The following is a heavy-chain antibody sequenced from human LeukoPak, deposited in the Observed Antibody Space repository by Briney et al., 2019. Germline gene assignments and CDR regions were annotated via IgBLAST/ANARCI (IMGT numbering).Heavy chain of an antibody. CDR2: INHSGST. CDR1: GGSFSGYY. J-gene: IGHJ6*03. V-gene: IGHV4-34*01. Sequence: TTETLSLTCAVYGGSFSGYYWSWIRQPPGKGLEWIGEINHSGSTNYNPSLKSRVTISVDTSKNQFSLKLSSVTAADTAVYYCARDRSSIWYSSGNTDYYCYYYMDVWGKGTTVTISS. D-gene: IGHD6-19*01. CDR3: ARDRSSIWYSSGNTDYYCYYYMDV.